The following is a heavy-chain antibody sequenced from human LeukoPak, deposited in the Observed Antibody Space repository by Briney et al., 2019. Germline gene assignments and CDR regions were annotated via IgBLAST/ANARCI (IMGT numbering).Heavy chain of an antibody. CDR1: GGSISSYY. D-gene: IGHD5-18*01. Sequence: PSQTLSLTCTVSGGSISSYYWSWIRQPAGKGLEWIGRIYTSGSTNYNPSLKSRVTMSVDTSKNQFSLKLRSVTAADTAVYYCARDEYSYGYVYWGQGTLVTVSS. J-gene: IGHJ4*02. CDR2: IYTSGST. CDR3: ARDEYSYGYVY. V-gene: IGHV4-4*07.